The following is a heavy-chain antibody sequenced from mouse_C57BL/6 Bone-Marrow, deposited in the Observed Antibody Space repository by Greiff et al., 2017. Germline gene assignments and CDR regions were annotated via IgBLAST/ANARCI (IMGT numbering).Heavy chain of an antibody. Sequence: QVQLQQSGAELVRPGASVTLSCKASGYTFTDYEMHWVKQTPVHGLEWIGAIDPETGGTAYNQKFKGKAILTADKSSSTAYTELRSLTSEDSAVYYCTNYYGSRGYWGQGTTLTVSS. CDR3: TNYYGSRGY. CDR2: IDPETGGT. J-gene: IGHJ2*01. CDR1: GYTFTDYE. D-gene: IGHD1-1*01. V-gene: IGHV1-15*01.